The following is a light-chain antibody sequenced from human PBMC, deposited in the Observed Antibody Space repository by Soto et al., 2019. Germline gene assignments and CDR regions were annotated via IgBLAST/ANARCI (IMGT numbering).Light chain of an antibody. CDR3: AAWDDSLSGHVV. CDR1: SSNIGSNY. V-gene: IGLV1-47*01. CDR2: RNN. Sequence: QSVLTQPPSASGTPGQRVTIPCSGSSSNIGSNYVYWYQQLPGTAPKLLIYRNNQRPSGVPDRFSGSTSGTSASLAISGLRSEDEANYYCAAWDDSLSGHVVFGGGTKLTVL. J-gene: IGLJ2*01.